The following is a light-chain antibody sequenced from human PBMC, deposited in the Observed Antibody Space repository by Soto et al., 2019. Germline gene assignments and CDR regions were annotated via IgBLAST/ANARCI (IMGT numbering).Light chain of an antibody. CDR2: VGTGGIVG. J-gene: IGLJ1*01. CDR1: SGYGNYK. CDR3: GADHGSGSNFVSYV. V-gene: IGLV9-49*01. Sequence: QPVLTQPPSASASLGASVTLTCTLSSGYGNYKVDWYQQRPGKGPRFVMRVGTGGIVGSKGGGIPDRFSVLGSGLNRYLTFKSIQEEDGSDYHCGADHGSGSNFVSYVFGTGTKVTVL.